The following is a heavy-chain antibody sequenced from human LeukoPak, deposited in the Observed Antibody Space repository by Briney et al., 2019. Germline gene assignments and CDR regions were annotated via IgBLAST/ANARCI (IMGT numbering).Heavy chain of an antibody. D-gene: IGHD3-22*01. CDR3: ASRIGYYDSSGSFDY. Sequence: PGRSLRLSCAASGFTFSSYAMHWVRQAPGKGLEWVAVISYDGSNKYYADSVKGRFTISRDNAKNSLYLQMNSLRAEDTAVYYCASRIGYYDSSGSFDYWGQGTLVTVSS. J-gene: IGHJ4*02. V-gene: IGHV3-30-3*01. CDR2: ISYDGSNK. CDR1: GFTFSSYA.